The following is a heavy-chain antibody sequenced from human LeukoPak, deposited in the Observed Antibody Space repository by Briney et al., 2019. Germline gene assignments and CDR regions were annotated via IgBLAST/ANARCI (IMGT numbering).Heavy chain of an antibody. V-gene: IGHV4-59*01. CDR3: ARGSRELYYFDY. J-gene: IGHJ4*02. CDR2: ICHSGST. CDR1: GASISSYC. Sequence: PSETLSLTCTVSGASISSYCWSWIRQSPGKGLEWIGHICHSGSTNNNPSLKSRVTISVDASKTQFSLKLNSVTAADTAVYYCARGSRELYYFDYWGQGTLVTVSS. D-gene: IGHD1-7*01.